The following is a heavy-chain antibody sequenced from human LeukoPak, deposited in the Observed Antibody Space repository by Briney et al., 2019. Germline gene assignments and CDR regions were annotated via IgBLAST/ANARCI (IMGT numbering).Heavy chain of an antibody. CDR3: ARDPRRDGYKSEFDY. Sequence: ASVKVSCTASGYTFTGCYMHWVRQAPGQGLEWMGWINPNSGGTNYAQKFQGRVTMTRDTSISTAYMELSRLRSDDTAVYYCARDPRRDGYKSEFDYWGQGTLVTVSS. V-gene: IGHV1-2*02. J-gene: IGHJ4*02. CDR1: GYTFTGCY. CDR2: INPNSGGT. D-gene: IGHD5-24*01.